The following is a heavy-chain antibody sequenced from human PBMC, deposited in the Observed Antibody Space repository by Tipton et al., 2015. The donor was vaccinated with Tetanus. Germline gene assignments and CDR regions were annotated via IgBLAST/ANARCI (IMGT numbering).Heavy chain of an antibody. D-gene: IGHD5-12*01. J-gene: IGHJ4*02. CDR3: AKGPTIVATDYFDY. CDR1: GFTFSSYG. Sequence: SLRLSCAASGFTFSSYGMHWVRQAPGKGLEWVAVISYDGSNKYYADSVKGRFTISRDNSKNTLYLQMNSLRAEDTAVYYCAKGPTIVATDYFDYWGQGTLVTVSS. CDR2: ISYDGSNK. V-gene: IGHV3-30*18.